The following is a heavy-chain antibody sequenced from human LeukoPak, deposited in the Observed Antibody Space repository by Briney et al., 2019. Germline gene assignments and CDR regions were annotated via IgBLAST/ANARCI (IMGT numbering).Heavy chain of an antibody. CDR2: IYSGGST. CDR3: ARDYGHYDILTGYKREGMDV. D-gene: IGHD3-9*01. J-gene: IGHJ6*02. CDR1: GFTVSSNY. V-gene: IGHV3-66*01. Sequence: GGSLRLSRAASGFTVSSNYMSWVRQAPGKGLEWVSVIYSGGSTYYADSVKGRFTISRDNSKNTLYLQMNSLRAEDTAVYYCARDYGHYDILTGYKREGMDVWGQGTTVTVSS.